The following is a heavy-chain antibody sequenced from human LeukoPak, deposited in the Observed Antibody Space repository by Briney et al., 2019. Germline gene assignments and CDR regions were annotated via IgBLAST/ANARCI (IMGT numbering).Heavy chain of an antibody. Sequence: PGGSLRLSCAASGFTFSSYWMSWVRQAPGKGLEWVGRIRSKTDGETTDYAAPVKGRFAISRDDSKNTVYLQMNSLTSEDTAVYFCAHRDTSMVRVDYWGQGTLVTVSS. CDR2: IRSKTDGETT. CDR1: GFTFSSYW. V-gene: IGHV3-15*01. D-gene: IGHD5-18*01. CDR3: AHRDTSMVRVDY. J-gene: IGHJ4*02.